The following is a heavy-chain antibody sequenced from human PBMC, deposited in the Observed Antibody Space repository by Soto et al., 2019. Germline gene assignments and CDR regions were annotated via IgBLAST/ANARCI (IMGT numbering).Heavy chain of an antibody. D-gene: IGHD3-3*01. V-gene: IGHV4-39*01. CDR1: GGSISSSSYY. J-gene: IGHJ6*02. Sequence: QLQLQESGPGLVKPSETLSLTCTVSGGSISSSSYYWGWIRQPPGKGLEWIGSIYYSGSTYYNPSLKSRVTISVDPSKNQFSLKLSSVTAADTAVYYCSGYYDFWSGYLYYYGMDVWGQGTTVTVSS. CDR2: IYYSGST. CDR3: SGYYDFWSGYLYYYGMDV.